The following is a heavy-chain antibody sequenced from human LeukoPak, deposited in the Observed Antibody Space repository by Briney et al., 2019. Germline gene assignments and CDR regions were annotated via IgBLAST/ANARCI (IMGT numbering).Heavy chain of an antibody. CDR1: GGSISSHY. Sequence: SETLSLTCTVSGGSISSHYWSWIRQPPGKGLEWIGYIYYSGSTNYNPSLKSRVTISVDTSKNQFSLKLSSVTAADTAVYYCARGPEYYCGSGSYYCYYYMDVWGKGTTATVSS. CDR3: ARGPEYYCGSGSYYCYYYMDV. V-gene: IGHV4-59*11. CDR2: IYYSGST. D-gene: IGHD3-10*01. J-gene: IGHJ6*03.